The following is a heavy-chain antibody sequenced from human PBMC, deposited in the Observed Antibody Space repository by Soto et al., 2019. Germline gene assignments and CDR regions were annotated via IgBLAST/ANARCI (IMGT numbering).Heavy chain of an antibody. CDR3: AKDGVYGAGSYPDY. J-gene: IGHJ4*02. D-gene: IGHD3-10*01. CDR1: GFTFSSYG. Sequence: QVQLVESGGGVVQPGRSLRLSCAASGFTFSSYGMHWVRQAPGKGLEWVAVISYDGSNKYYADSVKGRFTISRDNSKNTLYLQMSSLRAEDTAVYYCAKDGVYGAGSYPDYWGQGTLVTVSS. CDR2: ISYDGSNK. V-gene: IGHV3-30*18.